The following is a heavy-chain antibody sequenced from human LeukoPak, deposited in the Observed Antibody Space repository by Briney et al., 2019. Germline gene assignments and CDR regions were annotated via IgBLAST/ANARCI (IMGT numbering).Heavy chain of an antibody. CDR1: GFTFSDCY. V-gene: IGHV3-11*05. Sequence: PGGSLRLSCTASGFTFSDCYMTWIRQAPGKGLEWLSYVSTDSTYTNYADSVKGRFTISRDNAKSSLYLQLNSLTAEDTAVYYCTREDNWYFDLWGRGTLVTVSS. CDR3: TREDNWYFDL. CDR2: VSTDSTYT. J-gene: IGHJ2*01.